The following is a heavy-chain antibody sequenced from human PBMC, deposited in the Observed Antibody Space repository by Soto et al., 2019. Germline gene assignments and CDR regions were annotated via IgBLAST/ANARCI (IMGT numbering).Heavy chain of an antibody. D-gene: IGHD1-1*01. J-gene: IGHJ6*02. Sequence: SETLSLTCTVSGGSISSSSYYWGWIRQPPGKGLEWIGSIYYSGSTYYNPSLKSRVTISVDTSKNQFSLKLSSVTAADTAVYYCARSGPAFYYYGMDVWGQGTTVTVSS. CDR3: ARSGPAFYYYGMDV. V-gene: IGHV4-39*01. CDR2: IYYSGST. CDR1: GGSISSSSYY.